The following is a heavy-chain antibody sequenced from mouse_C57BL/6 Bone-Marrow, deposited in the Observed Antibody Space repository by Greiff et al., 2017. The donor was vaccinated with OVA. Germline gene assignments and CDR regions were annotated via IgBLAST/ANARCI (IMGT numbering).Heavy chain of an antibody. CDR1: GFTFSNYW. J-gene: IGHJ1*03. Sequence: EVKLQESGGGLVQPGGSMKLSCVASGFTFSNYWMNWVRQSPEKGLEWVAQIRLKSDNYATHYAESVKGRFTISRDDSKSSVYLQMNNLRAEDTGIYYCTGDSWYFDVWGTGTTVTVSS. V-gene: IGHV6-3*01. CDR2: IRLKSDNYAT. CDR3: TGDSWYFDV.